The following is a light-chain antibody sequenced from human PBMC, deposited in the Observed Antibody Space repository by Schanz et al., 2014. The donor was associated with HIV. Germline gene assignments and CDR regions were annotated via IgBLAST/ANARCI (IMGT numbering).Light chain of an antibody. V-gene: IGLV2-8*01. J-gene: IGLJ3*02. Sequence: QSALTQPPSASGSPGQSVTISCTGTRSDIGNYDFVSWYQQHPGQAPKLIIYEVTKRPSGVPARFSGSKSDNTASLTVSGLQAEDEADYYCSSYAGTNNLGVFGGGTKLTVL. CDR2: EVT. CDR1: RSDIGNYDF. CDR3: SSYAGTNNLGV.